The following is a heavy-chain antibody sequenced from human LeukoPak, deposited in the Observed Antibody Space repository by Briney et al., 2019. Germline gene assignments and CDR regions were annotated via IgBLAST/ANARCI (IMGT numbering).Heavy chain of an antibody. CDR1: GITLSNYG. Sequence: GGSLRLSCAVSGITLSNYGMSWVRQAPGKGLEWVAGISDSGGSTNYADSVKGRFTISKDNPKNTLYLQMNSLRAEDTAVYFCAKRGVVIRVILVGFHKQAYYFDSWGQGALVTVSS. D-gene: IGHD3-22*01. CDR3: AKRGVVIRVILVGFHKQAYYFDS. CDR2: ISDSGGST. J-gene: IGHJ4*02. V-gene: IGHV3-23*01.